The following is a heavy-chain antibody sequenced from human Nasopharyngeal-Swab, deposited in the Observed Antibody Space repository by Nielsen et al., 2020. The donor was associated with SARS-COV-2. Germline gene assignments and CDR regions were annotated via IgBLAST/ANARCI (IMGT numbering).Heavy chain of an antibody. Sequence: GESLKISCAASGFSFSNHGMSWVRQAPGKGLEWVSAISISGNKLYYADSVRDRFTISRDNSKNTLYLQMNSLRAEDTAVYYCAKDPGWGSRSVWGQGTTVTVSS. CDR1: GFSFSNHG. CDR3: AKDPGWGSRSV. J-gene: IGHJ6*02. V-gene: IGHV3-23*01. D-gene: IGHD6-13*01. CDR2: ISISGNKL.